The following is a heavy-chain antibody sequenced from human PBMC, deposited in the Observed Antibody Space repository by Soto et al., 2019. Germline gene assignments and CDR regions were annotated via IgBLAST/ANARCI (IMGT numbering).Heavy chain of an antibody. Sequence: QLQLQESGPGLVKPSETLSLTCTVSGGSISSSSYYWGWIRQPPGKGLEWIGSIYYSGSTYYTPSLKSRVTISVDTSRNHFSLKLSSATAADTAVYYCARHGPGGSYSDYWGQGTLVTVSS. V-gene: IGHV4-39*01. J-gene: IGHJ4*02. CDR1: GGSISSSSYY. CDR2: IYYSGST. CDR3: ARHGPGGSYSDY. D-gene: IGHD1-26*01.